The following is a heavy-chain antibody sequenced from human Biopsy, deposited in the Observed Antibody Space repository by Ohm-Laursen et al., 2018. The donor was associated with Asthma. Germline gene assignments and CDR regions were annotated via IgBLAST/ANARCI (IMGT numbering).Heavy chain of an antibody. J-gene: IGHJ4*02. V-gene: IGHV1-18*04. Sequence: ASVKVSCKPSGCTFRSYGVSWVRQAPGQGLEWMGWISPFTGDTHFGQKFQGRVTMTTDTSTDTAYMELRSLRSDDTAVYYCARHPYNFGGFNYWGQGSLVLVSS. CDR3: ARHPYNFGGFNY. CDR2: ISPFTGDT. CDR1: GCTFRSYG. D-gene: IGHD5-24*01.